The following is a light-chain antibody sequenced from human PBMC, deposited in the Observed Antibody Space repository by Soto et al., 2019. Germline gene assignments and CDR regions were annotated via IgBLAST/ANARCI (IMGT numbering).Light chain of an antibody. J-gene: IGKJ1*01. V-gene: IGKV1-8*01. CDR1: QGITSY. Sequence: AIRMTQSPSSFSASTGDRVTITCRASQGITSYLAWYQQKPGKAPKLLIYAASTLQSGVPSRFSGSGSGTDCTLSICWLQSEEFATYCCHQYYSYPRTVGQGTKAEIK. CDR2: AAS. CDR3: HQYYSYPRT.